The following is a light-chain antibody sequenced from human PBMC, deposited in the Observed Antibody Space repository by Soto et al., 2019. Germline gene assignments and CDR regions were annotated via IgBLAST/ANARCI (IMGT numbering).Light chain of an antibody. CDR2: DTS. CDR3: HQYNHWPRMLS. V-gene: IGKV3-15*01. Sequence: ILLTQSPATVYVSPGERATLSCRASQSLTINLAWYQQRPGQAPRLLIYDTSTRATDIPARFSGSGSGTEFTLTIASLQSEDFAVYYCHQYNHWPRMLSFGGGTKVDIK. J-gene: IGKJ4*01. CDR1: QSLTIN.